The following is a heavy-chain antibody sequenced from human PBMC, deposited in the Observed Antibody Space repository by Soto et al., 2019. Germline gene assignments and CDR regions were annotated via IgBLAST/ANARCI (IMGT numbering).Heavy chain of an antibody. Sequence: PGGSLRLSCAVPGFTFSNYGMHWVRQAPGKGLEWVAGIWYDGSNKNYADSVKGRFTISRDNSKNTLYLQMDSLRVEDTALYYCAREAGYQDQSGQQLPDCWGQGTLVTVSS. V-gene: IGHV3-33*01. CDR2: IWYDGSNK. D-gene: IGHD6-13*01. CDR1: GFTFSNYG. CDR3: AREAGYQDQSGQQLPDC. J-gene: IGHJ4*02.